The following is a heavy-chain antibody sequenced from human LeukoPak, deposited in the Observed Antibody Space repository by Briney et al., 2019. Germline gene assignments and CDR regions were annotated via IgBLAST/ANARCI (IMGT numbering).Heavy chain of an antibody. CDR3: ARAGAAAHFWYSDL. Sequence: GGSLRLSCAASGFTFSSYRMNWVRQAPGKGLEWVSSISSSSSYIYYADSVKGRFTISRDNAKNSLYLQMNSLRAEDTAVYYCARAGAAAHFWYSDLWGRGTLVTVSS. J-gene: IGHJ2*01. D-gene: IGHD6-13*01. V-gene: IGHV3-21*01. CDR1: GFTFSSYR. CDR2: ISSSSSYI.